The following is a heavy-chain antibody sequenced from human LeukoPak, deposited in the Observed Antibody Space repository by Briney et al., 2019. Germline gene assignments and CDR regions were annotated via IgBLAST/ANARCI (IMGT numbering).Heavy chain of an antibody. J-gene: IGHJ3*02. D-gene: IGHD3-3*01. CDR1: GFTFSSYA. CDR2: ISGSGGST. V-gene: IGHV3-23*01. Sequence: AGGSLRLSWAASGFTFSSYAMSWVRQAPGKGLECDSAISGSGGSTYYADSVKGRFTISRDNSKNTLYLQMNSLRAEDTAVYYCAKGAADRITIFGVARNAFDIWGQGTMVTVSS. CDR3: AKGAADRITIFGVARNAFDI.